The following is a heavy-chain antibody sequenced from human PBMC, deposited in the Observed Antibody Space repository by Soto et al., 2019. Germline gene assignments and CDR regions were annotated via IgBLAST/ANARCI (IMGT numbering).Heavy chain of an antibody. Sequence: ASVKVSCKASGYTFTSYYMHWVRQAPGQGLEWMGIINPSGGSSSYAQKFQGRVTITKDTSKNQLVLRMTNMDPVDTATYYCAHLPWKQLWPRAPVVYWGQGTPVPVSS. D-gene: IGHD5-18*01. J-gene: IGHJ4*02. CDR3: AHLPWKQLWPRAPVVY. CDR2: INPSGGSS. V-gene: IGHV1-46*01. CDR1: GYTFTSYY.